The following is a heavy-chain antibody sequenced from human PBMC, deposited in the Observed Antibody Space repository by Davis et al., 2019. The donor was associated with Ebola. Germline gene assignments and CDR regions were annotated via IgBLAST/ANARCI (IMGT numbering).Heavy chain of an antibody. D-gene: IGHD1-26*01. Sequence: ASVKVSCKASGYTFTTYGISWVRQAPGQGLEWMGWISVYNGNTNHAQKVQGRLTMTSDTSTNTAHMELRSLRSDDTAVYYCARDVGVRQHVKITYYHGLDVWGQGTTVTVSS. CDR2: ISVYNGNT. V-gene: IGHV1-18*01. CDR3: ARDVGVRQHVKITYYHGLDV. J-gene: IGHJ6*02. CDR1: GYTFTTYG.